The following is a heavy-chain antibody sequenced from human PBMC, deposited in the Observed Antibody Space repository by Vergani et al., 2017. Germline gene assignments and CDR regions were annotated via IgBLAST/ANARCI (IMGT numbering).Heavy chain of an antibody. CDR2: ISVRKGNT. V-gene: IGHV1-18*01. CDR3: ARARHSSVEFLKY. Sequence: QVQLVQSGAEVKKPGASVKVSCQASGYSFTDYGVTWVRQAPGHGLEWVAWISVRKGNTKYAQKVQGRVTVTTDTSTNTAYMELRSLTTDDTAVYYCARARHSSVEFLKYWGQGTPVIVSS. J-gene: IGHJ1*01. D-gene: IGHD2-15*01. CDR1: GYSFTDYG.